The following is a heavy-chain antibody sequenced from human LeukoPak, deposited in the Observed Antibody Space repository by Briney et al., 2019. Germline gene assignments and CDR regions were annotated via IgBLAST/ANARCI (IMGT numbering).Heavy chain of an antibody. CDR1: GFTFSNAW. V-gene: IGHV3-15*07. D-gene: IGHD3-10*01. CDR3: AKAVVRDFDYYYGMDV. Sequence: GGSLRLSCAASGFTFSNAWMNWVRQAPGKGLEWVGRIKSKTDGGTTDYAAPVKGRFTISRDDSKNTLYLQMNSLKTEDTAVYYCAKAVVRDFDYYYGMDVWGQGTTVTVSS. J-gene: IGHJ6*02. CDR2: IKSKTDGGTT.